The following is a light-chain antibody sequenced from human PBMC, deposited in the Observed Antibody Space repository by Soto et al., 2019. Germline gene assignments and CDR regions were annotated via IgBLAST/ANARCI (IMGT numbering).Light chain of an antibody. CDR1: KSYIGNYNF. CDR3: TSPTTSSPVL. J-gene: IGLJ3*02. Sequence: QSVLTQPASVSRASGQSITMSCTGTKSYIGNYNFVSWYEQHPGKAPKLMIYEVSNRPSGVSNRFSGSKSGNTVSLTISGLQPEDEGAYYWTSPTTSSPVLFGGGTK. V-gene: IGLV2-14*03. CDR2: EVS.